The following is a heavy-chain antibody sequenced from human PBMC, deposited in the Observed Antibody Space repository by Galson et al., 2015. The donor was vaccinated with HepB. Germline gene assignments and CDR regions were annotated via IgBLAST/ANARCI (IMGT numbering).Heavy chain of an antibody. CDR3: AREGTTKGGYNPPGYFDY. CDR2: ISYDGSNK. Sequence: SLRLSCAASGFTFSSYAMHWVRQAPGKGLEWVAVISYDGSNKYYADSVKGRFTISRDNSKNTLYLQMNSLRAEDTAVYYCAREGTTKGGYNPPGYFDYWGQGTLVTVSS. CDR1: GFTFSSYA. J-gene: IGHJ4*02. D-gene: IGHD5-24*01. V-gene: IGHV3-30*04.